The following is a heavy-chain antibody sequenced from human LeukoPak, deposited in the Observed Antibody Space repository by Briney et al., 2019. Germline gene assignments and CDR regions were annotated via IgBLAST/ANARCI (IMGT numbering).Heavy chain of an antibody. CDR1: GYTLTELS. D-gene: IGHD6-19*01. Sequence: ASVKVSCKVSGYTLTELSLHWVRQAPGKGLEWMGGFDPEDGETIYAQKFQGRVTMTEDTSTDTAYMELSSLRSEDTAVYYCATGVIAVAGLFDYWGQGTLVTVSS. V-gene: IGHV1-24*01. CDR3: ATGVIAVAGLFDY. CDR2: FDPEDGET. J-gene: IGHJ4*02.